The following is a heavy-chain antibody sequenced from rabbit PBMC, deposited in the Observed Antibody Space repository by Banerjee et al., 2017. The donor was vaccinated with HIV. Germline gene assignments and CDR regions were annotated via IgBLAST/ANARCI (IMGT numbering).Heavy chain of an antibody. CDR3: ARHTHRDPGFVTHL. D-gene: IGHD7-1*01. CDR2: IYTGSSGST. J-gene: IGHJ4*01. V-gene: IGHV1S45*01. CDR1: GIDFSSCW. Sequence: QEQLVESGGGLVKPGASLTLTCKASGIDFSSCWMFWVRQAPGKGLEWIACIYTGSSGSTYYASWAKGRFTISKTSSTTVTLQMTSLTAADTATYFCARHTHRDPGFVTHLWGPGTLVTVS.